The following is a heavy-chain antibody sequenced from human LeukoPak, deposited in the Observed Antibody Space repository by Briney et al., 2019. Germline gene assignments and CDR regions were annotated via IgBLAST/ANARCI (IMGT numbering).Heavy chain of an antibody. J-gene: IGHJ2*01. CDR2: ITYNGVNE. CDR1: RITLRDYA. V-gene: IGHV3-23*01. D-gene: IGHD6-19*01. CDR3: AKDRQGSSGWFHWYFDL. Sequence: GGSLRLSCVAPRITLRDYAMSWVRQSPGKGLEWVSTITYNGVNEYYADSVKRRFTISRDNSKNTLYLQMNSLRAEDTAVYYCAKDRQGSSGWFHWYFDLWGRGTLVTVSS.